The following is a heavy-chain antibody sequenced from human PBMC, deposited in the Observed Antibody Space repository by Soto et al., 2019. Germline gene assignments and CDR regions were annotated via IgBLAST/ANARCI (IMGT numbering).Heavy chain of an antibody. CDR3: ARKPLFGVVTSFDD. J-gene: IGHJ4*02. CDR2: INAYNGNT. Sequence: ASVKVSCKASGYTFTSYGISWVRQAPGQGLEWMGWINAYNGNTNYAQKLQGRVTITTDTSTSTAYMELSSLRSEDTAVYYCARKPLFGVVTSFDDWGQGTLVTVSS. V-gene: IGHV1-18*01. D-gene: IGHD3-3*01. CDR1: GYTFTSYG.